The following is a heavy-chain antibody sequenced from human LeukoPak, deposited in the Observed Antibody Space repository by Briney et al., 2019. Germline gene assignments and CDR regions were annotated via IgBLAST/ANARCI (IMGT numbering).Heavy chain of an antibody. D-gene: IGHD6-13*01. Sequence: PSQTLSLTCTVSGGSISSDSYYWSWIRQPAGKGLEWIGRIYSSGSTNYNPSLKSRVTISVDRSQNQFSLRLSSVTAADTAVYYCARSSIIAAAGFDYWGQGTLVTVSP. V-gene: IGHV4-61*02. J-gene: IGHJ4*02. CDR3: ARSSIIAAAGFDY. CDR2: IYSSGST. CDR1: GGSISSDSYY.